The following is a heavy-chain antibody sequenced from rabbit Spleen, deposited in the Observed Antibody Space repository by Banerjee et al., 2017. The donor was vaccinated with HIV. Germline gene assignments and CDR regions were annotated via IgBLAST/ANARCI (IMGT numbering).Heavy chain of an antibody. Sequence: QEQLKESGGGLVQPGGSLTLSCKASGFDVSSDYMSWVRQAPGKGLEWIGCIYIGSVTTDYASWVNGRFTISSDSAQNTVDLKMTSLTAADTATYFCARAIVPWLGLTRLDLWGPGTLVTVS. D-gene: IGHD4-1*01. CDR2: IYIGSVTT. V-gene: IGHV1S47*01. J-gene: IGHJ3*01. CDR3: ARAIVPWLGLTRLDL. CDR1: GFDVSSDY.